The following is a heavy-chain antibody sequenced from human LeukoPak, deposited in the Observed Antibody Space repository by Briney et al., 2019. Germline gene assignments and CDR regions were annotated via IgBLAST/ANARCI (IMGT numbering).Heavy chain of an antibody. V-gene: IGHV1-46*01. CDR2: INPSGGST. J-gene: IGHJ4*02. D-gene: IGHD3-9*01. CDR3: ARGGRYFDLLYYFDY. Sequence: GASVKVSCKASGYTFTSYYMHWVRQAPGQGLEWRGIINPSGGSTSYAQKFQGRVTMTRDMSTSTVYMELSSLRSEDTAVYYCARGGRYFDLLYYFDYWGQGTLVTVSS. CDR1: GYTFTSYY.